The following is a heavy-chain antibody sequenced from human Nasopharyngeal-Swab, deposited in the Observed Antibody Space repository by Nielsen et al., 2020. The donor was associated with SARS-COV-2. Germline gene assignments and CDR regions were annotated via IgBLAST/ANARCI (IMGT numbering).Heavy chain of an antibody. CDR2: ISAYTGDT. CDR1: GYTFTSYG. V-gene: IGHV1-18*01. D-gene: IGHD3-3*02. CDR3: ARDGTHVGAFLNWFDP. J-gene: IGHJ5*02. Sequence: SVKVSCKASGYTFTSYGISWVRQAPGQGLEWMGWISAYTGDTHYAQKVQGRVTMTTDTSTGTAYMELRSLRSDDTAVYYCARDGTHVGAFLNWFDPWGQGTLVTVSS.